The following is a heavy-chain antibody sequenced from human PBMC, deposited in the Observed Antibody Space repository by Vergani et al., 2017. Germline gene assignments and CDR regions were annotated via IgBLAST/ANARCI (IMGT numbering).Heavy chain of an antibody. CDR3: ARGRIATAGPNFDY. Sequence: QVQLQQWGAGLLKPSETLSLTCVVHGGSFSGYYWSWIRQPPGKGLEWIGEINHSGNSNYNPSLKSRVTISVDTSKNQFSLKLSSVTAADTAVYYCARGRIATAGPNFDYWGQGTLVTVSS. CDR2: INHSGNS. V-gene: IGHV4-34*01. J-gene: IGHJ4*02. D-gene: IGHD6-13*01. CDR1: GGSFSGYY.